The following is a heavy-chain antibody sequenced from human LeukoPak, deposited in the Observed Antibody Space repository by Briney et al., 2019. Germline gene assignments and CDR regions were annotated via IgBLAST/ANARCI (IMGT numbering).Heavy chain of an antibody. Sequence: TGGSLRLSCSASGFTFSSYAMQWVRQAPGKGLEYVSAIISNGGSTHYADSVKGRFTISRDNSKNTLYLQMSSLRVEDTAVYSCVEITMARGLMTYGLDVWGQGTTVTVSS. CDR1: GFTFSSYA. V-gene: IGHV3-64D*06. CDR2: IISNGGST. CDR3: VEITMARGLMTYGLDV. D-gene: IGHD3-10*01. J-gene: IGHJ6*02.